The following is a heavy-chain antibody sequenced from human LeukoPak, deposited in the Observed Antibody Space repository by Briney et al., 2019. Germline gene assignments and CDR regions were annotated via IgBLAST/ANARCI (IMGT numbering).Heavy chain of an antibody. CDR1: GFTFSSYA. V-gene: IGHV3-23*01. CDR3: AKDRDDSSGYDDY. D-gene: IGHD3-22*01. J-gene: IGHJ4*02. Sequence: GGSLRLSCAASGFTFSSYAMSWVRQAPGKGLDWVSAISGSGGSTYYADSVKGRFTISRDNSKNTLYLQMNSLRAEDTAVYYCAKDRDDSSGYDDYWGQGTLVSVSS. CDR2: ISGSGGST.